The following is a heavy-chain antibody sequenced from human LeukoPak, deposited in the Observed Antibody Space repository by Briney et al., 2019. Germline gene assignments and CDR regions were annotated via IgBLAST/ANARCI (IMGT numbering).Heavy chain of an antibody. CDR1: GASISSGLYY. CDR2: IFTSGST. CDR3: ASTVRKGYNWYYFEN. Sequence: PSETLSLTCSVSGASISSGLYYWSWIRQHPGKGLEWIGYIFTSGSTHSKPSLKSRIAMSLDPSENEFSLRVNSVTAADSAVYFCASTVRKGYNWYYFENWGQGALVTVSS. V-gene: IGHV4-31*03. D-gene: IGHD5-24*01. J-gene: IGHJ4*02.